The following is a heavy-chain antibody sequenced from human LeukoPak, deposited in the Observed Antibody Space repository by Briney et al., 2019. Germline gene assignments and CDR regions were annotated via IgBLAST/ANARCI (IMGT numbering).Heavy chain of an antibody. D-gene: IGHD5-12*01. CDR1: GFTFSSYA. J-gene: IGHJ4*02. CDR2: ISYDGSNK. CDR3: AKGDVATIIDYFDY. Sequence: SGGSLRLSCAASGFTFSSYAMHWVRQAPGKGLEWVAVISYDGSNKYYADSVKGRFTISRDNSKNTVYLQMTSLRAEDTAVYYCAKGDVATIIDYFDYWGQGTLVTVSS. V-gene: IGHV3-30*04.